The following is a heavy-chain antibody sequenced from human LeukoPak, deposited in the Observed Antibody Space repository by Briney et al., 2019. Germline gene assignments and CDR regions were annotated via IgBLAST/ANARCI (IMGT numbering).Heavy chain of an antibody. J-gene: IGHJ3*02. CDR2: IYNSGNT. Sequence: SETLSLTCTVSGDSIIGSYYWSWIRQPAGKGLEWIGRIYNSGNTNYNPSLKSQATMSVDTPKNQFSLNLRSGTAADTAVYYCARDSPFSDALDIWGQGTMVTVSS. CDR3: ARDSPFSDALDI. V-gene: IGHV4-4*07. CDR1: GDSIIGSYY.